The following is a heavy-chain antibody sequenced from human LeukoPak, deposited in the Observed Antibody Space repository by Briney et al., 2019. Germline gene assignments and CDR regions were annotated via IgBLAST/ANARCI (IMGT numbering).Heavy chain of an antibody. CDR2: IYTSGST. D-gene: IGHD3-22*01. J-gene: IGHJ3*02. CDR3: ARDFGPWYYDSSGYRDAFDI. V-gene: IGHV4-4*07. Sequence: SETLSLTCTVSGGSMTSYYWSWIRQPAGKGLEWIGRIYTSGSTNYNPSLKSRVTISVDTSKNQFSLKLSSVTAADTAVYYCARDFGPWYYDSSGYRDAFDIWGQGTMVTVSS. CDR1: GGSMTSYY.